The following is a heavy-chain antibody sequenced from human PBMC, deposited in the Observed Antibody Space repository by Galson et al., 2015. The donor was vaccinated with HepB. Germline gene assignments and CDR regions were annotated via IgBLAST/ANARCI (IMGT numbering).Heavy chain of an antibody. D-gene: IGHD6-13*01. J-gene: IGHJ6*02. CDR1: GFTFSGSG. CDR2: IRNRANNYAT. Sequence: CAASGFTFSGSGIHWVRLASGKGLEWVGRIRNRANNYATAYAASVRGRFTVSRDDSKNTAYLQTNSLKTEDTAVYYCTRPGYGSSWFLDYSHGMDIWGQGTTVIVS. V-gene: IGHV3-73*01. CDR3: TRPGYGSSWFLDYSHGMDI.